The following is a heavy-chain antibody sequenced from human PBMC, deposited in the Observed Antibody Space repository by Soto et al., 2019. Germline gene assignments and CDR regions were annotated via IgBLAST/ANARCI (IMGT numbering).Heavy chain of an antibody. CDR2: ISSSGSNI. CDR1: GFTFSRYE. Sequence: PGGSLRLACAASGFTFSRYEMNWVRQVPGKGLEWVSYISSSGSNIYYADSVKGRFTISRDNAKNSLYLQMNSLRAEDTAVYYCARAGAGITSAGTIDYWGQGTLVTVSS. V-gene: IGHV3-48*03. CDR3: ARAGAGITSAGTIDY. D-gene: IGHD6-13*01. J-gene: IGHJ4*02.